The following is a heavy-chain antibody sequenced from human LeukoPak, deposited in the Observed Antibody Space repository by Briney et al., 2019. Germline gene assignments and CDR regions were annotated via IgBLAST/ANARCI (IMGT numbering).Heavy chain of an antibody. CDR3: ARGQKRKVLRYFDWLPRLDYDY. Sequence: ASVKVSCKASGGTFSSYAISWVRQAPGQGLEWMGWMNPNSGNTGYAQKFQGRVTITRNTSISTAYMELSSLRSEDTAVYYCARGQKRKVLRYFDWLPRLDYDYWGQGTLVTVSS. CDR1: GGTFSSYA. CDR2: MNPNSGNT. V-gene: IGHV1-8*03. D-gene: IGHD3-9*01. J-gene: IGHJ4*02.